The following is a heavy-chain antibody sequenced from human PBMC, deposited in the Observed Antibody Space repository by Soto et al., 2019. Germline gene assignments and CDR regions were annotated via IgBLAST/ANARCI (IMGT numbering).Heavy chain of an antibody. Sequence: PSETLSLTCCVSGVSISSYFWSWVRQAPGGGLEWIGYTYHRGSTNYSPSLKSRVAISLDTSENQFSLKVNSVTAADTAVYYCARIGGYHGPLDYWGQGTPVTVSS. CDR1: GVSISSYF. D-gene: IGHD6-25*01. CDR2: TYHRGST. CDR3: ARIGGYHGPLDY. J-gene: IGHJ4*02. V-gene: IGHV4-59*01.